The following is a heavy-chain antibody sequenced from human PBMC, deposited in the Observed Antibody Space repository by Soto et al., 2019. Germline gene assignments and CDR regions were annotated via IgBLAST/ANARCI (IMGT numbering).Heavy chain of an antibody. J-gene: IGHJ4*02. CDR3: AIEVGRSNQFGL. D-gene: IGHD3-16*01. Sequence: ASVKVACKVSGYSLTELSSDCVRQYQREGLEWMGVYDREKGEIMYAQKFQGRVTMTEDSHTDNPYMQLRSLRSEDTAVYYCAIEVGRSNQFGLWGQGNMITVSS. V-gene: IGHV1-24*01. CDR2: YDREKGEI. CDR1: GYSLTELS.